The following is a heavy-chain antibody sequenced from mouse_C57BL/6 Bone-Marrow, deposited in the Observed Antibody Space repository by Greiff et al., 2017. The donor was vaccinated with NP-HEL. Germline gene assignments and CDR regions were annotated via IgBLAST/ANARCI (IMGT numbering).Heavy chain of an antibody. CDR1: GYTFTSYW. J-gene: IGHJ3*01. CDR2: IDPSDSYT. CDR3: ARLEGYYYGSSGFAY. D-gene: IGHD1-1*01. Sequence: QVHVKQPGAELVMPGASVKLSCKASGYTFTSYWMHWVKQRPGQGLEWIGEIDPSDSYTNYNQKFKGKSTLTVDKSSRTAYLPLSSLTSVASAVYYCARLEGYYYGSSGFAYWGQGTLVTVSA. V-gene: IGHV1-69*01.